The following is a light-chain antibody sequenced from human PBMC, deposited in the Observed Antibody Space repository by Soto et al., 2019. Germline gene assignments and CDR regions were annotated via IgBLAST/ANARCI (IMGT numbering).Light chain of an antibody. CDR2: EVS. V-gene: IGLV2-14*03. CDR3: ASHTTTNTRV. J-gene: IGLJ1*01. Sequence: QSVLTQPASVSGSPGQSIAISCTGTSGDVGAYDYVSWYQQHPDRAPRLVIYEVSNRPSGVSNRFSGSKSVNTATLTISGLQAEDEADYYCASHTTTNTRVFGTGTKVTVL. CDR1: SGDVGAYDY.